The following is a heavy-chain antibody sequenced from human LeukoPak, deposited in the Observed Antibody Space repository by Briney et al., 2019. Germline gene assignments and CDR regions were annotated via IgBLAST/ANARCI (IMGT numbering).Heavy chain of an antibody. CDR2: LSYTGKT. CDR1: GASVSSSH. J-gene: IGHJ4*02. V-gene: IGHV4-59*02. Sequence: ASETLSLTCVVSGASVSSSHWNWIRQLPGKGLEWIGRLSYTGKTDYNPSLTSRVTISLDTSKNQVSLKLRSVTAADTAVYYCSEGYFEPFDHWGQGTLVTVSS. D-gene: IGHD2/OR15-2a*01. CDR3: SEGYFEPFDH.